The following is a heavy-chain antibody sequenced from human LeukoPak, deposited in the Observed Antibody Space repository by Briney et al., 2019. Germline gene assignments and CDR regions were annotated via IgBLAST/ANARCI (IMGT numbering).Heavy chain of an antibody. CDR2: IWFDGSNK. D-gene: IGHD6-13*01. Sequence: GRSLRLSCAASGFTFSGYGMHWVRQAPAKGLEWVAVIWFDGSNKYYADSVKGRFTISRDNSKNTLSLQMNSLRAEDTAVYYCARERSSWHTYGMDVWGQGTTVTVSS. J-gene: IGHJ6*02. CDR1: GFTFSGYG. V-gene: IGHV3-33*01. CDR3: ARERSSWHTYGMDV.